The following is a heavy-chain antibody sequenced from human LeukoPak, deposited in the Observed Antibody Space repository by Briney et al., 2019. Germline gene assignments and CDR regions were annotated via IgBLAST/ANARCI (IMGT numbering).Heavy chain of an antibody. CDR1: GGSISSGDYY. V-gene: IGHV4-30-4*01. J-gene: IGHJ4*02. D-gene: IGHD3-9*01. CDR2: IYYSGST. CDR3: ARADILTGYPPSFDY. Sequence: SQTLSLTCTVSGGSISSGDYYWSWIRQPPGKGLEWIGYIYYSGSTYYNPPLKSRVTISVDTSKNQFSLKLSSVTAADTAVYYCARADILTGYPPSFDYWGQGTLVTVSS.